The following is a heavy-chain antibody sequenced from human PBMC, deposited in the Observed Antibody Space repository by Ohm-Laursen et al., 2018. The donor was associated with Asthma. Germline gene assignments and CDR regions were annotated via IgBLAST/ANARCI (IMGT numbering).Heavy chain of an antibody. D-gene: IGHD3-22*01. CDR2: INPNGGST. Sequence: ASVKVSCKASGYTFTSYSMHWVRQAPGQGLEWMGIINPNGGSTSYAQKFQGRVTMTTDTSTSTAYMELRGLRSDDTAVYYCARVLSYYDHSSYYDRIDYWGQGSLVTVSS. CDR3: ARVLSYYDHSSYYDRIDY. V-gene: IGHV1-46*01. CDR1: GYTFTSYS. J-gene: IGHJ4*02.